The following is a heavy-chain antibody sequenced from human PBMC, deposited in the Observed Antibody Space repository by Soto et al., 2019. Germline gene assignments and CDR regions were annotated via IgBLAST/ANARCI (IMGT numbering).Heavy chain of an antibody. CDR1: GGSISSGGYY. J-gene: IGHJ1*01. CDR2: IYYSGST. V-gene: IGHV4-31*03. D-gene: IGHD3-22*01. Sequence: QVQLQESGPGLAKPSQTLSLTCTVSGGSISSGGYYWSWIRQHPGKGLEWIGYIYYSGSTYYNPSLKSRVTISVDTSKNQFSLKLSSVTAADTAVYYCAIYDSSGSRGFQHWGQGTLVTVSS. CDR3: AIYDSSGSRGFQH.